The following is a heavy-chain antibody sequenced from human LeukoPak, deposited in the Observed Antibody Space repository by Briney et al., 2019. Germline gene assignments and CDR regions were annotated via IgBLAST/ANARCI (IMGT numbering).Heavy chain of an antibody. CDR1: GGTFSSYA. D-gene: IGHD1-26*01. J-gene: IGHJ4*02. Sequence: SVKVSCKASGGTFSSYAISWVRQAPGQGLEWMGGIIPIFGTANYAQKFQGRVTITADESTSTAYMELSSLRSEDPAVYYCARSVGVSLGGGLTFDYWGQGTLVTVSS. V-gene: IGHV1-69*13. CDR3: ARSVGVSLGGGLTFDY. CDR2: IIPIFGTA.